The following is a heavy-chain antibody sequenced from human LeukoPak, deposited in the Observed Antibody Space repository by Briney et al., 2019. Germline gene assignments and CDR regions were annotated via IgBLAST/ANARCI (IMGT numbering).Heavy chain of an antibody. CDR3: AKEMLVQLERGFNWFDP. J-gene: IGHJ5*02. Sequence: GGSLRLSCAASGFTFSSYAMSWVRQAPGKGLEWVSDISGSGCSTYYADSVKGRFTISRDNSKNTLYLQMNSLRAEDTAVYYCAKEMLVQLERGFNWFDPWGQGTLVTVSS. V-gene: IGHV3-23*01. CDR2: ISGSGCST. D-gene: IGHD1-1*01. CDR1: GFTFSSYA.